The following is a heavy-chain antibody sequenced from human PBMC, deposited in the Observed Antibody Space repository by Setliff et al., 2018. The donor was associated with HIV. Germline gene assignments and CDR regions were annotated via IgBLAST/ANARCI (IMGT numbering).Heavy chain of an antibody. V-gene: IGHV1-46*01. CDR1: GYPFTRHH. Sequence: GASVKVSCKASGYPFTRHHMHWVRQAPGQGLEWIGIINPSSGNTKNAQKFEGRVTMTRDTYTSTVYMELRSLRSEDTAEYYCARGPYVDSVWGSYGDHWGQGTLVTVSS. CDR2: INPSSGNT. J-gene: IGHJ4*02. D-gene: IGHD3-16*01. CDR3: ARGPYVDSVWGSYGDH.